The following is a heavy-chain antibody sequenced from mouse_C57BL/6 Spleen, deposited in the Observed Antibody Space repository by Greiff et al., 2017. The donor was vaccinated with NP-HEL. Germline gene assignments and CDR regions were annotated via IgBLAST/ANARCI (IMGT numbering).Heavy chain of an antibody. CDR3: AREGGGKHAMDY. Sequence: VQLVESGAELVRPGTSVKVSCKASGYAFTNYLIEWVKQRPGQGLEWIGVINPGSGGTNYNEKFKGKATLTADKSSSTAYMQLSSLTSEDSAVYFCAREGGGKHAMDYWGQGTSVTVSS. CDR2: INPGSGGT. V-gene: IGHV1-54*01. CDR1: GYAFTNYL. D-gene: IGHD1-1*02. J-gene: IGHJ4*01.